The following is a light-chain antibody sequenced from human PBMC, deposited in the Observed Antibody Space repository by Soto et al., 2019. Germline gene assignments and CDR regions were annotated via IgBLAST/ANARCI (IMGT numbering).Light chain of an antibody. CDR1: QSVSTY. J-gene: IGKJ1*01. V-gene: IGKV1-39*01. Sequence: DIQLTQSPPSLSASVGDTVTITCRASQSVSTYLNWYQQRPGKAPSLLIYSAISLQSGVPSRFSGSGSGTDFTLTISSLQPEDFATYYCQQSYSTPVTFGQGTKVDIK. CDR3: QQSYSTPVT. CDR2: SAI.